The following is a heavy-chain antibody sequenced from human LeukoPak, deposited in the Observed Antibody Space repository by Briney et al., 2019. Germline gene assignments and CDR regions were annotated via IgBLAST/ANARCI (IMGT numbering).Heavy chain of an antibody. J-gene: IGHJ6*02. CDR3: ARGPIAVAGTGYYYGMDV. V-gene: IGHV4-34*01. CDR1: GGSFSGYY. Sequence: SETLSLTCAVYGGSFSGYYWSWIRQPPGKGLEWIGETNHSGSTNYNPSLKSRVTISVDTSKNQFSLKLSSVTAADTAVYYCARGPIAVAGTGYYYGMDVWGQGTTVTVSS. D-gene: IGHD6-19*01. CDR2: TNHSGST.